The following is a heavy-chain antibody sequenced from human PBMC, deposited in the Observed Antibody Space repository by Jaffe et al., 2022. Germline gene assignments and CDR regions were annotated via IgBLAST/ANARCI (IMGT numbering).Heavy chain of an antibody. J-gene: IGHJ6*03. D-gene: IGHD5-12*01. CDR1: GGSISSGGYS. CDR3: ASNLVSGYEYYYYYYMDV. CDR2: IYHSGST. Sequence: QLQLQESGSGLVKPSQTLSLTCAVSGGSISSGGYSWSWIRQPPGKGLEWIGYIYHSGSTYYNPSLKSRVTISVDRSKNQFSLKLSSVTAADTAVYYCASNLVSGYEYYYYYYMDVWGKGTTVTVSS. V-gene: IGHV4-30-2*01.